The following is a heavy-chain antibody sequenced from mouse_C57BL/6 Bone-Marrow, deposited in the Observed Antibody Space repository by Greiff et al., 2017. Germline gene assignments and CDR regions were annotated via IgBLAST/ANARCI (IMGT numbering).Heavy chain of an antibody. J-gene: IGHJ4*01. V-gene: IGHV5-2*01. CDR2: INSDGGST. CDR1: EYEFPSHD. Sequence: EVLLVQSGAGLVQPGASLKLSCESNEYEFPSHDMSWVRQTPEQRLELVAAINSDGGSTYYPDTMERRFIISRDNTKKTLYLQMSSLRSEDRALYYCARHGYGRGDYWGKGTSVTVSS. CDR3: ARHGYGRGDY. D-gene: IGHD2-2*01.